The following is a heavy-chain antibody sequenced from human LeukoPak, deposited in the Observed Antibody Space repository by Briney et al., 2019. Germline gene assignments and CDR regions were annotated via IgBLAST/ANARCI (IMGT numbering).Heavy chain of an antibody. Sequence: GGSLRLSCATSGFTFNSCEMNWVRQAPGKGLEWVSYISGSGNTMHYADSVKGRFTISRDNAKNSLSLQMHSLRAEDTAVYYCATKTTVATGGAHWGQGTLVSVSS. D-gene: IGHD4-17*01. CDR1: GFTFNSCE. CDR2: ISGSGNTM. CDR3: ATKTTVATGGAH. V-gene: IGHV3-48*03. J-gene: IGHJ4*02.